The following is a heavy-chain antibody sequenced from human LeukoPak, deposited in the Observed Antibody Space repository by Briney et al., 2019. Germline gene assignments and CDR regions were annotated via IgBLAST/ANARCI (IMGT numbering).Heavy chain of an antibody. Sequence: SETLSLTCTVSGGSISSGGYYWSWIRQHPGKGLEWIRYIYYSGSTYYNPSLKSRVTISVDTSKNQFSLKLSSVTAADTAVYYCARDGGGCSSTSCYIAFDIWGQGTMVTVSS. V-gene: IGHV4-31*03. CDR1: GGSISSGGYY. D-gene: IGHD2-2*02. CDR3: ARDGGGCSSTSCYIAFDI. CDR2: IYYSGST. J-gene: IGHJ3*02.